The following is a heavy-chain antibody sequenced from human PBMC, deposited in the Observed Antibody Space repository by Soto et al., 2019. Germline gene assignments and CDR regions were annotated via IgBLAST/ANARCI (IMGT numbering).Heavy chain of an antibody. CDR2: IYYSGST. J-gene: IGHJ4*02. V-gene: IGHV4-31*03. CDR3: ARIGSVTTGYFDY. CDR1: GVSISSGGYY. D-gene: IGHD4-17*01. Sequence: QVQLQESGPGLVKPSQTLSLTCTVSGVSISSGGYYWSWIRQHPGKGLEWIGYIYYSGSTYYNPSLKSRVTIAVDTSKNQLTLKLSSVTAADTAVYYCARIGSVTTGYFDYWGQGTLVTVSS.